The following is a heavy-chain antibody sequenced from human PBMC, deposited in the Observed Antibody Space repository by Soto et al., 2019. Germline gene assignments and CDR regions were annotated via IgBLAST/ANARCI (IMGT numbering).Heavy chain of an antibody. CDR2: IKQDGSEK. J-gene: IGHJ4*02. Sequence: GGSLRLSCAASGFTFSSYWMSWVRQAPGKGLEWVANIKQDGSEKYYVDSVKGRFTISRDNAKNSLYLQMNSLRAEDTAVYYCARDPSIAAPFHLNWGQGTLVTVSS. V-gene: IGHV3-7*01. D-gene: IGHD6-6*01. CDR3: ARDPSIAAPFHLN. CDR1: GFTFSSYW.